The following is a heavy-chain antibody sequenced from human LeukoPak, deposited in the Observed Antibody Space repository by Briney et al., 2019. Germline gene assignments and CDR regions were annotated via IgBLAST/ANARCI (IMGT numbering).Heavy chain of an antibody. V-gene: IGHV3-11*04. CDR1: GFTFSDYY. CDR2: ISSSGSTI. CDR3: ARYYSNYLWYFDL. J-gene: IGHJ2*01. Sequence: GGSLRLSCAASGFTFSDYYMSWIRQAPGKGLEWVSYISSSGSTIYYADSVKGRFTISRDNAKNSLYLQMNSLRAEDTAVYYCARYYSNYLWYFDLWGRGTLVTVSS. D-gene: IGHD4-11*01.